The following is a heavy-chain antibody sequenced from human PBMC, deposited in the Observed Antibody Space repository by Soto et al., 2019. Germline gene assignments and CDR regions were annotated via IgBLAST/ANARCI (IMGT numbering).Heavy chain of an antibody. D-gene: IGHD6-13*01. V-gene: IGHV3-30*18. CDR1: GFTFSNYG. CDR3: AKDQQSYYYGMDV. CDR2: ISYDGSNK. Sequence: PVGSLRLSCAASGFTFSNYGMHWVRQAPGKGLEWVAVISYDGSNKYYADSVKGRFTISRDNSKNTLYLQMNSPRAEDTAVYYCAKDQQSYYYGMDVWGQGTMVTVSS. J-gene: IGHJ6*02.